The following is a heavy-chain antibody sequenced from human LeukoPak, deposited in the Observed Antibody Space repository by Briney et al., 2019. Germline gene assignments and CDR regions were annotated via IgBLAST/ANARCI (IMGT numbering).Heavy chain of an antibody. D-gene: IGHD6-19*01. J-gene: IGHJ4*02. CDR3: ARRGLWLVEDY. Sequence: GGSLRLSCAASGFTFSSYSMNWVRQAPGKGLEWVSGIHWNGGSAGYAHSVKGRFTISRDNAKNSLYLQMNSLRVEDTAFYYCARRGLWLVEDYWGQGTLVTVSS. CDR2: IHWNGGSA. V-gene: IGHV3-20*04. CDR1: GFTFSSYS.